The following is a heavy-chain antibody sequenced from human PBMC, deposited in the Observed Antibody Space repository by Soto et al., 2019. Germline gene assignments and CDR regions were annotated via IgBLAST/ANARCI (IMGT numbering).Heavy chain of an antibody. CDR1: GFTFSSYS. D-gene: IGHD3-9*01. J-gene: IGHJ6*02. Sequence: PGGSLRLSCAASGFTFSSYSMNWVRQAPGKGLEWVSYISSSSSTIYYADSVKGRFTISRDNAKNSLYLQMNSLRDEDTAVYYCARERSYDIWTGYYKSYYYGMDGWGQGTTVTVSS. V-gene: IGHV3-48*02. CDR3: ARERSYDIWTGYYKSYYYGMDG. CDR2: ISSSSSTI.